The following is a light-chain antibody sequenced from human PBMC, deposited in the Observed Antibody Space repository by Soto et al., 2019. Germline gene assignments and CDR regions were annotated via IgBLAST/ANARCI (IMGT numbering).Light chain of an antibody. CDR2: DVS. Sequence: QSVLTQPPSASGSPGQSVTISCTGTSSDVGGYNYVSWYQQHPGKAPKLLIYDVSNRPSGVPDRFSGSKSGTTASLTVSGLQAEDEADYYCSSYASSNNYVFGAGTKVTVL. CDR1: SSDVGGYNY. CDR3: SSYASSNNYV. V-gene: IGLV2-8*01. J-gene: IGLJ1*01.